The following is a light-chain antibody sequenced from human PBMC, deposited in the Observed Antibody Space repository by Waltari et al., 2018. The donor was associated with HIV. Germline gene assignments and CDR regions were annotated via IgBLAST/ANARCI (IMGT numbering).Light chain of an antibody. Sequence: SSELTQPPSVSVFPGQTARITCSGDALPKQYAYWYQQKPGQAPLLVIYKDTARPSGIPERFSGSSSGTTVTLTISGVQAEDEADYYCQSEDRSATYVIFGGGTKLTVL. CDR2: KDT. CDR3: QSEDRSATYVI. J-gene: IGLJ2*01. V-gene: IGLV3-25*03. CDR1: ALPKQY.